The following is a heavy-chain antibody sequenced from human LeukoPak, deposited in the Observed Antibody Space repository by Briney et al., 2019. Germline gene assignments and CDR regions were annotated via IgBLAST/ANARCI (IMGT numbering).Heavy chain of an antibody. Sequence: GRSLCLAWAVSGLTFSKAWMRWVRHPPGKGLEWVGRVKSQTDGGTTDYAAPVKGRFTISRDDSKNTLFLQMNSLKTEDTAVYYCTPEGLKGAISSDFDYWGQGTLVTVSS. CDR3: TPEGLKGAISSDFDY. D-gene: IGHD2-2*01. V-gene: IGHV3-15*01. J-gene: IGHJ4*02. CDR1: GLTFSKAW. CDR2: VKSQTDGGTT.